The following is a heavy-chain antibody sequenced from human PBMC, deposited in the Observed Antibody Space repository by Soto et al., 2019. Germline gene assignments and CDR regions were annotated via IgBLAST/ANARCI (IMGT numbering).Heavy chain of an antibody. V-gene: IGHV1-3*01. CDR3: ARDGITMVRGVIIISNYFDY. D-gene: IGHD3-10*01. CDR1: GYTFTSYA. J-gene: IGHJ4*02. Sequence: ASVKVSCKASGYTFTSYAMHWVRQAPGQRLEWMGWINAGNGNTKYSQKFQGRVTITRDTSASTAYMELSSLRSEDTAVYYCARDGITMVRGVIIISNYFDYWGQGTLVTVSS. CDR2: INAGNGNT.